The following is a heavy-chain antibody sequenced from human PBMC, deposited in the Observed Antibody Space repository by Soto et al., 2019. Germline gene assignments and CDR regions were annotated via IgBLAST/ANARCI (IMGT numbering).Heavy chain of an antibody. CDR2: IIPIFGTA. Sequence: PSGKVSFNASVGNFSIYGNSCARQGPGQGLEWMGGIIPIFGTANYAQRFHRRATITADEATSTAYIALSSLRAEDTAVYLCFCLPEGDKSYYLYVMDVWGQGTTVTVS. J-gene: IGHJ6*02. CDR3: FCLPEGDKSYYLYVMDV. D-gene: IGHD2-21*02. V-gene: IGHV1-69*01. CDR1: VGNFSIYG.